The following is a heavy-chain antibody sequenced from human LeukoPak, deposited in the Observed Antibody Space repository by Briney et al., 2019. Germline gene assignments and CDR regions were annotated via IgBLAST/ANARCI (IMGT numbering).Heavy chain of an antibody. CDR2: ISHDGSNT. J-gene: IGHJ4*02. V-gene: IGHV3-30*18. D-gene: IGHD6-13*01. CDR3: TKDLVGSSRWLFDY. Sequence: PGGSLRLSCAASGFTFSSFGMHWVRQAPGKGLEWVALISHDGSNTNYADSVRGRFTISRDSSKNTLYLQMESLRPDDTAVYYCTKDLVGSSRWLFDYWGQGTLVSVSS. CDR1: GFTFSSFG.